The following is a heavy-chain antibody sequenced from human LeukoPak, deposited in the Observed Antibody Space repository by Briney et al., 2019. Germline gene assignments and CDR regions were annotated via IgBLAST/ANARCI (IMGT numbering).Heavy chain of an antibody. Sequence: GGSLRLSCAASGFTFSRYSMNWVRQAPGKGLEWVSSISSSSSYIYYADSVKGRFTISRDNAKNSLYLQMNSLRAEDTAVYYCARSVYDSSGYYLLFDYWGQGTLVTVSS. CDR2: ISSSSSYI. J-gene: IGHJ4*02. V-gene: IGHV3-21*01. CDR1: GFTFSRYS. CDR3: ARSVYDSSGYYLLFDY. D-gene: IGHD3-22*01.